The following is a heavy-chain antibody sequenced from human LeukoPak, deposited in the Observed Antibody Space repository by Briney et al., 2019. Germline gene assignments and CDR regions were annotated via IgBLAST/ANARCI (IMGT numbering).Heavy chain of an antibody. CDR2: IYHSGST. CDR3: ASFSSGYYYYFDY. CDR1: GGSISSGGYY. Sequence: SQTLSLTCTVSGGSISSGGYYWSWIRQPPGKGLEWIGYIYHSGSTYYNPSLKSRVTISVDRSKNQFSLKLSSVTAADTAVYYCASFSSGYYYYFDYWGQGTLVTVSS. V-gene: IGHV4-30-2*01. D-gene: IGHD3-22*01. J-gene: IGHJ4*02.